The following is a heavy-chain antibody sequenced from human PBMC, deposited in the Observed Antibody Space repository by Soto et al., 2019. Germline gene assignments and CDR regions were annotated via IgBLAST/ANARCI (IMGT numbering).Heavy chain of an antibody. Sequence: SGPSLVNPTQNLTLTFTFSGFSLSTRGVGVGWIRQPPGKALEWLALIYWNDDKRYSPSLKSRLTITKDTSKNQVVLTMTNMDHVHTATYYGAHRPSGWYLFDDSGQGSLLTVSS. J-gene: IGHJ4*02. CDR2: IYWNDDK. V-gene: IGHV2-5*01. CDR3: AHRPSGWYLFDD. D-gene: IGHD6-19*01. CDR1: GFSLSTRGVG.